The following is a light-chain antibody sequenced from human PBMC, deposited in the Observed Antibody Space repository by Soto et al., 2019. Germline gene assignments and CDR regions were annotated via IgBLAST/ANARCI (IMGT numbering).Light chain of an antibody. CDR2: DV. J-gene: IGLJ2*01. CDR1: SSDVGGSNY. CDR3: NSYTISGTVV. V-gene: IGLV2-14*01. Sequence: QSVLTQPASVSGWPGQSITIYCTGTSSDVGGSNYVSWYQLSPGKAPQLLIYDVDRPSGFSSRFSGSKSGKTASLTISGLQAEDEADYYCNSYTISGTVVFGGGTQLTVL.